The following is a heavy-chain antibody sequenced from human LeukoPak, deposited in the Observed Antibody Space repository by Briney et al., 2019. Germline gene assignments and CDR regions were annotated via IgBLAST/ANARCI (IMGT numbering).Heavy chain of an antibody. CDR3: ARDLQLRIESMDV. D-gene: IGHD1-1*01. CDR2: ISYDGSNK. J-gene: IGHJ6*02. V-gene: IGHV3-30-3*01. CDR1: GFTFSSYA. Sequence: GGSLRLSCAASGFTFSSYAMHWVRQASGKGLEWVAVISYDGSNKYYADSVKGRFTTSRDNSKNTLYLQMNSLRAEDTAVYYCARDLQLRIESMDVWGQGTTVTVSS.